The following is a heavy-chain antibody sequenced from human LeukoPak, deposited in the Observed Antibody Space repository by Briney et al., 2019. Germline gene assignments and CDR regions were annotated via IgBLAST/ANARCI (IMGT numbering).Heavy chain of an antibody. CDR3: TTRGITISTS. V-gene: IGHV3-15*01. CDR1: GFTFSNAW. Sequence: PGGSLRLSCAASGFTFSNAWMSWVRQAPGKGLEWVGRIKSKTDGCTTDYAAAVKGRFTISRDDSKNTLYLQMNSLKTEDTAVYYCTTRGITISTSWGQGTLVTVSS. D-gene: IGHD3-9*01. J-gene: IGHJ4*02. CDR2: IKSKTDGCTT.